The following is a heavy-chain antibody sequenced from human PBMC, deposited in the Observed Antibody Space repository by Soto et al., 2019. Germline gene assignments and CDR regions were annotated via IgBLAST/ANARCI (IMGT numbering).Heavy chain of an antibody. CDR1: GFTFSSYG. Sequence: QVQLVESGGGVVQPGRSQRLSCAASGFTFSSYGMHWVRQAPGKGLEWVAVIWYDGSNKYYADSVKGRFTISRDNSKNTLYLQMNSLRAEDTAVYYCARDRGSGSYNYFDYWGQGTLVTVSS. J-gene: IGHJ4*02. V-gene: IGHV3-33*01. CDR3: ARDRGSGSYNYFDY. CDR2: IWYDGSNK. D-gene: IGHD3-10*01.